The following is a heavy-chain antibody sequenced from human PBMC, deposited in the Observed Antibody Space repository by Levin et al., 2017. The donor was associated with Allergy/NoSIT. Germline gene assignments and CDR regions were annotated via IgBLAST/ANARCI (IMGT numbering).Heavy chain of an antibody. CDR1: GGSFSGYY. CDR3: ARGPRRMVATIRARYYYYYMDV. J-gene: IGHJ6*03. Sequence: SETLSLTCAVYGGSFSGYYWSWIRQPPGKGLEWIGEINHSGSTNYNPSLKSRVTISVDTSKNQFSLKLSSVTAADTAVYYCARGPRRMVATIRARYYYYYMDVWGKGTTVTVSS. D-gene: IGHD5-12*01. CDR2: INHSGST. V-gene: IGHV4-34*01.